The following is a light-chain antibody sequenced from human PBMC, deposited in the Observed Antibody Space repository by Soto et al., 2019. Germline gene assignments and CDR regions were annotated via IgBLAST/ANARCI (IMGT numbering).Light chain of an antibody. V-gene: IGLV2-23*02. CDR2: EVS. Sequence: QSALTQPASVSGSPGQSITISCTGTSSDVGSYNLVSWYQQHPTKAPKLMIYEVSKRPSGVSNRFSGSKSDNTASLTISGRQAEDEADYYCCSYAGSSTLAVFGGGTQLTVL. CDR1: SSDVGSYNL. CDR3: CSYAGSSTLAV. J-gene: IGLJ7*01.